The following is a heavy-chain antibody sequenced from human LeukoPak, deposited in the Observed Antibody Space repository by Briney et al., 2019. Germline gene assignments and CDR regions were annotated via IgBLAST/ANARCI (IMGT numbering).Heavy chain of an antibody. V-gene: IGHV4-4*07. CDR2: IYSSGNT. CDR3: ARDVGAHSSGWYSVAFDI. Sequence: PSETLSLTCTVSGGSINSYYWSWIRQPAGKGLEWIGRIYSSGNTNYNPSLKSRVTMSVDTSKNQFSLELGSVTAADTAVYYCARDVGAHSSGWYSVAFDIWGQGTMVTVSS. D-gene: IGHD6-19*01. J-gene: IGHJ3*02. CDR1: GGSINSYY.